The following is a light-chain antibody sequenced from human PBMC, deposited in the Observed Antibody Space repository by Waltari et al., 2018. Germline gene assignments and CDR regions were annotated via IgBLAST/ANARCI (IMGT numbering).Light chain of an antibody. Sequence: DIQMTQSPSALSASVGDRVIITCRASQSISSWLAWYQQKAGKAPNLLIYKASTLQSGVPSRCSGSGSGTEVTLTISSLQPDDSATYYCQQYNGYSGTFGGGTKVEI. V-gene: IGKV1-5*03. J-gene: IGKJ4*01. CDR2: KAS. CDR1: QSISSW. CDR3: QQYNGYSGT.